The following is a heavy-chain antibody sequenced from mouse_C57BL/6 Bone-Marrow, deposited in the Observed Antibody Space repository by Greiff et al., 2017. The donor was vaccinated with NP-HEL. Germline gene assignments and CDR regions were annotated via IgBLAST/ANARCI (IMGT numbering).Heavy chain of an antibody. CDR1: GYSITSGYY. V-gene: IGHV3-6*01. CDR3: ARGGNYFDY. J-gene: IGHJ2*01. Sequence: DVKLQESGPGLVKPSQSLSLTCSVTGYSITSGYYWNWIRQFPGNKLEWMGYISYDGSNNYNPSPKNRISITRDTSKNQFFLKLNSVTTEDTATYYCARGGNYFDYWGQGTTLTVSS. CDR2: ISYDGSN.